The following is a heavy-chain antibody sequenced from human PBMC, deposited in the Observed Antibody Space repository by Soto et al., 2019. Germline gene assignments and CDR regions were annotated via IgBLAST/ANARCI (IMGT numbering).Heavy chain of an antibody. CDR3: AKVVLGYCTNGVCFYFDY. D-gene: IGHD2-8*01. CDR2: ISGSGGST. J-gene: IGHJ4*02. CDR1: GFTFSSYA. V-gene: IGHV3-23*01. Sequence: GESLKISCAASGFTFSSYAMSWVRQAPGKGLEWVSAISGSGGSTYYADSVKGRFTVSRDNSKNTLYLQMNSLRAEDTAVYYCAKVVLGYCTNGVCFYFDYWGQGTLVTVSS.